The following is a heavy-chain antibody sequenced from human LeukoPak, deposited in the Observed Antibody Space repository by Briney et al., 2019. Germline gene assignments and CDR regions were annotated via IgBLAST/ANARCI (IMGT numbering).Heavy chain of an antibody. CDR1: GGSISSYY. D-gene: IGHD3-9*01. Sequence: SETLSLTCTVSGGSISSYYWSWLRQPPGKGREWIGYIYYSGSSNYNPSLKSRVSISVDTSKNQFSLKLSSVTAADTAVYYCARVGLRYFDWPETVWFDPWGQGTLVTVSS. CDR2: IYYSGSS. J-gene: IGHJ5*02. CDR3: ARVGLRYFDWPETVWFDP. V-gene: IGHV4-59*01.